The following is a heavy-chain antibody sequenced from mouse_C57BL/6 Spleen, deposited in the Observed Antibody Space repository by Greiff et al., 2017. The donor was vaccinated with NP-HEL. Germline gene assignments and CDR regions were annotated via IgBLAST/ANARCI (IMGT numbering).Heavy chain of an antibody. CDR1: GYAFSSYW. Sequence: VQLQQSGAELVKPGASVKISCKASGYAFSSYWMNWVKQRPGKGLEWIGQIYPGDGDTNYNGKFKGKATLTADKSSSTAYMQHSSLTSEDSAVYFCARRDYGSLYLSFDFWGTGTTVTVSS. CDR3: ARRDYGSLYLSFDF. V-gene: IGHV1-80*01. D-gene: IGHD1-1*01. CDR2: IYPGDGDT. J-gene: IGHJ1*03.